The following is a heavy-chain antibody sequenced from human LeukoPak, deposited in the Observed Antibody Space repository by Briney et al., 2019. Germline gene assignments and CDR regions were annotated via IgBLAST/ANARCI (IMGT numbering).Heavy chain of an antibody. CDR2: IWYDGSNK. J-gene: IGHJ4*02. Sequence: PGGSLRLSCAASGFTFSSYGMHWVRQAPGKGLEWVAVIWYDGSNKYYADSVKGRFTVSRDNSKNTLYIQMNSLRAEDTAVYYCARESSNGYFLPYWGQGTLVTVSS. CDR3: ARESSNGYFLPY. V-gene: IGHV3-30*19. CDR1: GFTFSSYG. D-gene: IGHD3-22*01.